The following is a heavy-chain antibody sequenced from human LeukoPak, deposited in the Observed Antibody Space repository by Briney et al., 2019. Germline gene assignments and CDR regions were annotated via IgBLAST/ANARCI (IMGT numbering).Heavy chain of an antibody. J-gene: IGHJ4*02. Sequence: GGSLRLSCAASGFTFSSYEMNWVRQAPGKGLEWVSYISSSGSTIYYADSVKGRFTISRDNAKNSLYLQMNGLRAEDTAVYYCARVLHKRNYDSSDYYGYWGQGTLVTVSS. CDR2: ISSSGSTI. V-gene: IGHV3-48*03. CDR3: ARVLHKRNYDSSDYYGY. D-gene: IGHD3-22*01. CDR1: GFTFSSYE.